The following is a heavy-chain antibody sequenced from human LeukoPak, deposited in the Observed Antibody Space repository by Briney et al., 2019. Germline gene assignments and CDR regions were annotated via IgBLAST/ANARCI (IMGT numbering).Heavy chain of an antibody. J-gene: IGHJ5*02. Sequence: GGSLRLSCAASGFTFSSYSMNWVRQAPGKGLEWVSYISSSSSTIYYADSVKGRFTISRDNAKNSLYLQMNSLRAEDTALYHCARGPYYSSSWANWFDPWGQGTLVTVPS. CDR3: ARGPYYSSSWANWFDP. CDR1: GFTFSSYS. CDR2: ISSSSSTI. V-gene: IGHV3-48*04. D-gene: IGHD6-13*01.